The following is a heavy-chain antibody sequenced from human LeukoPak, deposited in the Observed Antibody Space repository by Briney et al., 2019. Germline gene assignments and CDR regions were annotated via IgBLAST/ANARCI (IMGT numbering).Heavy chain of an antibody. CDR2: TYSDGST. CDR3: ARSTGDDYGDYLRY. J-gene: IGHJ4*02. CDR1: GFSVSNNY. Sequence: GGSLGLSCAASGFSVSNNYINWVRQAPGKALEWVSVTYSDGSTYYADSVKGRFTISRDNSKNTLFVQMNSLRAEDTAVYYCARSTGDDYGDYLRYWGQGTLVTVSS. D-gene: IGHD4-17*01. V-gene: IGHV3-66*01.